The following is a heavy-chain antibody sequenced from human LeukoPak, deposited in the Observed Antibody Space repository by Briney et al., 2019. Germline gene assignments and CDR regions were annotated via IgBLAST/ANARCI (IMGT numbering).Heavy chain of an antibody. CDR1: GGSISSGSYY. J-gene: IGHJ4*02. Sequence: SETLSLTCTVSGGSISSGSYYWSWIRQPAGKGLEWIGRIYTSGSTNYNPSLKSRVTISVDTSKNQFSLKLNSVTAADTAVYYCARSPSRGAHLDYWGQGTLVTVSS. CDR3: ARSPSRGAHLDY. V-gene: IGHV4-61*02. CDR2: IYTSGST. D-gene: IGHD1-26*01.